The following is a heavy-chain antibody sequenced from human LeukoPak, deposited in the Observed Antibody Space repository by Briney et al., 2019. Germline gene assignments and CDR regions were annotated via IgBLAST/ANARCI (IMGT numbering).Heavy chain of an antibody. V-gene: IGHV4-34*01. CDR1: GGSFSGYY. Sequence: SSETLSLTCAVYGGSFSGYYWSWIRQPPGKGLEWIGEINHSGSTNYNPSLKSRVTISVDTSKNQFSLKLSSVTAADTAVYYCARVGYDFWSGYYVGSSHGMDVWGQGTTVTVSS. CDR2: INHSGST. CDR3: ARVGYDFWSGYYVGSSHGMDV. D-gene: IGHD3-3*01. J-gene: IGHJ6*02.